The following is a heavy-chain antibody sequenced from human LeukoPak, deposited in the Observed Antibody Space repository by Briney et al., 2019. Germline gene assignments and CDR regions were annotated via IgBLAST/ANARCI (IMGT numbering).Heavy chain of an antibody. CDR1: GGSLSSGGYS. J-gene: IGHJ6*02. Sequence: PSQTLSLTCAVSGGSLSSGGYSWSWIRQPPGKGLEWIGYIYHSGSTYYNPSLKSRVTISVDRSKNQFSLKLSSVTAADTAVYYCAREVAAYDFWSGHYYYYGMDVWGQGTTVTVSS. CDR3: AREVAAYDFWSGHYYYYGMDV. V-gene: IGHV4-30-2*01. CDR2: IYHSGST. D-gene: IGHD3-3*01.